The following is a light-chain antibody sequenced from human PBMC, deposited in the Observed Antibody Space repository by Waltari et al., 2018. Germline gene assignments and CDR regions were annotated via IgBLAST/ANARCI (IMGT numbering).Light chain of an antibody. CDR1: QSVGIN. CDR2: GAS. V-gene: IGKV3-15*01. J-gene: IGKJ4*01. CDR3: QHYSKWLRT. Sequence: EVIMTQSPATLSVSPGERATLSCRASQSVGINLAWYQQRPGQAPRLLIYGASTRATGVPARFSASGSGTEFTLTISALQSEDFAVYYCQHYSKWLRTFGGGTKVEIK.